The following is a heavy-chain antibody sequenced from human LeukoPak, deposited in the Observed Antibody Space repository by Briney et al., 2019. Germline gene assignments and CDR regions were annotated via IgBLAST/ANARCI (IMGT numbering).Heavy chain of an antibody. CDR2: ISTRSTYI. CDR1: GFTFSKYN. CDR3: AREEEWYSSGTYYKGFDA. D-gene: IGHD3-10*01. Sequence: GGSLRLSCAASGFTFSKYNMNWVRQAPGKGLEWVSYISTRSTYIYYADSVKGRFTISRDKAKNSLYLQMNSLRADDTAVYYCAREEEWYSSGTYYKGFDAWGQGTLVTVS. J-gene: IGHJ4*02. V-gene: IGHV3-21*05.